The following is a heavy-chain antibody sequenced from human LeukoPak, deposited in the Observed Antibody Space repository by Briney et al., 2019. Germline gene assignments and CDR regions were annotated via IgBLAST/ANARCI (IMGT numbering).Heavy chain of an antibody. CDR3: AKDRTARITIFGPATVNFDY. CDR2: ISGSGGST. CDR1: GFTFSSYA. Sequence: PGGSLRLSCAASGFTFSSYAMSWVRQAPGKGLEWVSAISGSGGSTYYADSVKGRFTISRDNSKNTLYLQMNSLRAEDTAVYYCAKDRTARITIFGPATVNFDYWGQGTLVTVSS. D-gene: IGHD3-3*01. J-gene: IGHJ4*02. V-gene: IGHV3-23*01.